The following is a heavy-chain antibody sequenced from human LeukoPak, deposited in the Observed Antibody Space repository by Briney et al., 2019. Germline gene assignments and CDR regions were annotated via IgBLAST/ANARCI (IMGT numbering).Heavy chain of an antibody. CDR3: ARDFPRLERPEKKKFDP. CDR2: INPNSGGT. J-gene: IGHJ5*02. D-gene: IGHD1-1*01. Sequence: GASVKVSCKASGCTFTGYYMHWVRQAPGQGLEWMGWINPNSGGTNYAQKFQGRVTMTRDTSISTAYMELSRLRSDDTAVYYCARDFPRLERPEKKKFDPWGQGTLVTVSS. V-gene: IGHV1-2*02. CDR1: GCTFTGYY.